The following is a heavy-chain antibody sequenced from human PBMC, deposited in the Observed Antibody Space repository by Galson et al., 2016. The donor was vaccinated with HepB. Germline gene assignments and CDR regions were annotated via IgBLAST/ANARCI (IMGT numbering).Heavy chain of an antibody. CDR1: GFTFSSYA. D-gene: IGHD6-19*01. J-gene: IGHJ4*02. Sequence: SLRLSCAASGFTFSSYAMNWVRQAPGKGLEWVSAISGSGDSTYYADSVKGRFTISRDNSKNRLYLQMNSLRAEDTAVYYCAKVAQWPSGFFDYWGQGTLVTVSS. CDR2: ISGSGDST. V-gene: IGHV3-23*01. CDR3: AKVAQWPSGFFDY.